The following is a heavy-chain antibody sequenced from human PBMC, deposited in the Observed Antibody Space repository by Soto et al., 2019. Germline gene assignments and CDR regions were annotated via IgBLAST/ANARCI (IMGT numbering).Heavy chain of an antibody. CDR3: ARGRSYRNYDDS. CDR2: IKEDGSDT. Sequence: EVQLVESGGGLVQPGGSLRLSCGASEFAFSNFLMTWVRQAPGKGLEWVANIKEDGSDTYYVDSVKGRFTISRDNAKQALLLQMNRLRAEDTAVYYCARGRSYRNYDDSWGQGTPVTVSS. CDR1: EFAFSNFL. J-gene: IGHJ4*02. V-gene: IGHV3-7*03.